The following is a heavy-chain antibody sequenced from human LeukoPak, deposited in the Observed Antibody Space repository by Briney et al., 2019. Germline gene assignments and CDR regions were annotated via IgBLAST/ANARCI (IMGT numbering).Heavy chain of an antibody. CDR3: ARPPLYDAFDI. CDR2: ISSSGSTI. CDR1: GFTFSGYY. J-gene: IGHJ3*02. Sequence: GGSLRLSCAASGFTFSGYYMSWTRQAPGKGLEWVSYISSSGSTIYYADSVKGRFTISRDNAKNSLYLQMNSLRAEDTAVYYCARPPLYDAFDIWGQGTMVTVSS. V-gene: IGHV3-11*01.